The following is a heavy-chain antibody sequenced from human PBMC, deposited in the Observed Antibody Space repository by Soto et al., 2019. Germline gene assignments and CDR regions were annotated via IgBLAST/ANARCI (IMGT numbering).Heavy chain of an antibody. J-gene: IGHJ6*02. CDR2: IYYTGSK. Sequence: PSETLSLTCIVSGGSISTYYWSWIRQPPGKGLEWIGYIYYTGSKNYNPSLKGRVTISIHTSKNQFSLRLSSVTAADTAVYYCARDVGYSYGYYYYGMDVWGQGTTVTVSS. CDR3: ARDVGYSYGYYYYGMDV. CDR1: GGSISTYY. D-gene: IGHD5-18*01. V-gene: IGHV4-59*01.